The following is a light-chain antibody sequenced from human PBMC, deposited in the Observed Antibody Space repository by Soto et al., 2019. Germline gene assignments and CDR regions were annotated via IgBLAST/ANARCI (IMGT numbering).Light chain of an antibody. Sequence: EIVMTQSPATLSVSPGERATLSCRASQSISRNLAWYQQKPGQAPRLLMYGASTRATGIPARFSGSGSGTEFSPTISSLQSEDFDVYSCQHYNNWPPYTFGPGTKLEIK. CDR1: QSISRN. V-gene: IGKV3-15*01. CDR2: GAS. J-gene: IGKJ2*01. CDR3: QHYNNWPPYT.